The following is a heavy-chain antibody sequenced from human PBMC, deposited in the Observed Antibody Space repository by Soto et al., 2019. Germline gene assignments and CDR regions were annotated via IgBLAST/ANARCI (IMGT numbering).Heavy chain of an antibody. V-gene: IGHV3-23*01. J-gene: IGHJ4*02. Sequence: EVQLLESGGGLVQPGGSLRLSCAASGFTFNNYAMTWVRQAPGKGLEWVSAISGGGDTTSYADSVKGRFTVSRDGSKNTLYLRMGSLRAEDPALYYCAKGRGGSGSLPPRVDFWGQGTLVTVSS. CDR1: GFTFNNYA. CDR3: AKGRGGSGSLPPRVDF. D-gene: IGHD3-10*01. CDR2: ISGGGDTT.